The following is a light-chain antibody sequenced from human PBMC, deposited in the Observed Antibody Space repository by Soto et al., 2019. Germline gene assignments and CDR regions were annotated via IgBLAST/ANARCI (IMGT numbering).Light chain of an antibody. V-gene: IGLV2-8*01. Sequence: QSALTQPPSASGSPGQSVTISCTGTTSDVGGYNYVSWYQQHPGKAPKLMIYEVNERHSGVPDRFSGSKSGNTASLTVSGLQAEDEADYYCSSYAGNNNLVFGGGTKLTVL. CDR1: TSDVGGYNY. CDR3: SSYAGNNNLV. CDR2: EVN. J-gene: IGLJ2*01.